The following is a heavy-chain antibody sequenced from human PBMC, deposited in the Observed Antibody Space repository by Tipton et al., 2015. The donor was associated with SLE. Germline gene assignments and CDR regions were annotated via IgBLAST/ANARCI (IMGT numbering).Heavy chain of an antibody. CDR1: GGSISSSSYY. CDR3: ARPRSGSSAPFDY. D-gene: IGHD6-6*01. CDR2: IYYSGNT. J-gene: IGHJ4*02. Sequence: TLSLTCTVSGGSISSSSYYWGWIRQPPGKGLEWIGSIYYSGNTNYNPSLKSRVTISVDTSKNQFSLKLSSVTAADTAVYDCARPRSGSSAPFDYWGQGTLVTVSS. V-gene: IGHV4-39*01.